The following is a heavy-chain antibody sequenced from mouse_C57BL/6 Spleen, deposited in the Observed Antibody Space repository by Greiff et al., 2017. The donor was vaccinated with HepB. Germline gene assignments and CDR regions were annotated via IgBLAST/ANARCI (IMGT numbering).Heavy chain of an antibody. CDR3: ARWPLDDCDLAY. D-gene: IGHD2-4*01. J-gene: IGHJ3*01. CDR1: GYAFSSSW. V-gene: IGHV1-82*01. CDR2: IYPGDGDT. Sequence: QVQLQQSGPELVKPGASVKISCKASGYAFSSSWMNWVKQRPGKGLEWIGRIYPGDGDTNYNGKFKGKATLTADKSSSTAYMQLSSLPSEDSAVCFGARWPLDDCDLAYWGQGTLVTVSA.